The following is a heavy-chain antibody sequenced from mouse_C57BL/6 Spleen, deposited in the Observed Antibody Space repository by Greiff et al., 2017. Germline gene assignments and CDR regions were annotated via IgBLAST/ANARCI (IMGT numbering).Heavy chain of an antibody. D-gene: IGHD4-1*01. CDR3: ARLGTGTEFAY. CDR1: GFTFSDYG. V-gene: IGHV5-17*01. CDR2: ISSGSSTI. Sequence: EVMLVESGGGLVKPGGSLKLSCAASGFTFSDYGMHWVRQAPEKGLEWVAYISSGSSTIYYADTVKGRFTISRDNAKNTLFLQMTSLRSEDTAMYYCARLGTGTEFAYWGQGTLVTVSA. J-gene: IGHJ3*01.